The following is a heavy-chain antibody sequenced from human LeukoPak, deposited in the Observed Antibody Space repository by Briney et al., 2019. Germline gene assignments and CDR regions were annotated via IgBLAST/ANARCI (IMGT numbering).Heavy chain of an antibody. CDR3: AGGGDFDY. CDR2: ISRTSEYI. Sequence: GGSLRLSCAASGFSFSIYFMNWVRQAPGKGLEWVSSISRTSEYIHYADSVRGRFAISRDNAKNLVYLQMNSLRAEDTAVYFCAGGGDFDYWGQGILVTASA. CDR1: GFSFSIYF. D-gene: IGHD3-16*01. V-gene: IGHV3-21*01. J-gene: IGHJ4*02.